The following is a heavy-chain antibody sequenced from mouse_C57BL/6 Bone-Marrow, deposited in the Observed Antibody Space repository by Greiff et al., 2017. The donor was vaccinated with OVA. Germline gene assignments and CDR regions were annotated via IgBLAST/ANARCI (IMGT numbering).Heavy chain of an antibody. CDR1: GYTFTSYW. D-gene: IGHD2-4*01. Sequence: QVQLQQPGAELVRPGTSVKLSCKASGYTFTSYWMHWVKQRPGQGLEWIGVIDPSDSYTNYNQKFKGKATLTVDTSSSTAYMQLSSLTSEDSAVYYCARGEGYYDYRRNYWGQGTTLKVSS. CDR2: IDPSDSYT. CDR3: ARGEGYYDYRRNY. V-gene: IGHV1-59*01. J-gene: IGHJ2*01.